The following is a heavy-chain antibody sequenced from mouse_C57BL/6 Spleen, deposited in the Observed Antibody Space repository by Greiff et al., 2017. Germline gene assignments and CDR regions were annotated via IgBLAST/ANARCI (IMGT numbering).Heavy chain of an antibody. CDR2: IDPSDSYT. CDR3: ARKAPYCSYAMDY. V-gene: IGHV1-69*01. J-gene: IGHJ4*01. D-gene: IGHD1-1*01. Sequence: VQLQQSGAELVMPGASVKLSCKASGYTFTSYWMPWVQQRPGQGLEWIGEIDPSDSYTNYNQKFKGQSTLTVDKSSSTAYLQLSSLTSEDSAVYHCARKAPYCSYAMDYWGQGTSVTVSS. CDR1: GYTFTSYW.